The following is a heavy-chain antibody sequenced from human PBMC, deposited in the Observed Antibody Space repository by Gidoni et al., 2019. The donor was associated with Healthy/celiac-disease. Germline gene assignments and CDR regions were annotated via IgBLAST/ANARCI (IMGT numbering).Heavy chain of an antibody. Sequence: QLQLQESGPGLVKPSETLSLTCTVSGGSISSSSYYWGWIRQPPGKGLEWIGSIYYSGSNYYNPSLKSRVTISVDTSKNQFSLKLSSVTAADTAVYYCARGGYYDFWSGYYTGPYYFDYWGQGTLVTVSS. CDR3: ARGGYYDFWSGYYTGPYYFDY. CDR2: IYYSGSN. D-gene: IGHD3-3*01. CDR1: GGSISSSSYY. J-gene: IGHJ4*02. V-gene: IGHV4-39*07.